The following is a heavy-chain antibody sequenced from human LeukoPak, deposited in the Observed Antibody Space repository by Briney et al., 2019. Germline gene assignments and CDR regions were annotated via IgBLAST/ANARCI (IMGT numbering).Heavy chain of an antibody. Sequence: SETLSLTCTVSGGSISSYYWSWIRQPPGKGLEWIGYIYYSGRTNYNPSLKSRVTIAVDTSKNQYSLKLSSVTAADTAVYYCARWGSGYYFFDYWGQGTLVTVSS. J-gene: IGHJ4*02. CDR1: GGSISSYY. CDR3: ARWGSGYYFFDY. V-gene: IGHV4-59*01. D-gene: IGHD3-22*01. CDR2: IYYSGRT.